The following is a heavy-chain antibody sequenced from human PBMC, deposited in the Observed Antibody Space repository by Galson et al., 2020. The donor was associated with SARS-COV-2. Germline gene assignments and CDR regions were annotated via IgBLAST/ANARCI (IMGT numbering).Heavy chain of an antibody. CDR1: GYNFSTFW. V-gene: IGHV3-7*01. Sequence: GESLKISCAASGYNFSTFWMSWVRQAPGKGLEWVANIKQDGSDRYYVDSVKGRFTISSDSAKNSLYLQMNSLRAEDTAVYYCARDQDGYNDFWGQGTLVTVSA. CDR2: IKQDGSDR. J-gene: IGHJ4*02. D-gene: IGHD5-12*01. CDR3: ARDQDGYNDF.